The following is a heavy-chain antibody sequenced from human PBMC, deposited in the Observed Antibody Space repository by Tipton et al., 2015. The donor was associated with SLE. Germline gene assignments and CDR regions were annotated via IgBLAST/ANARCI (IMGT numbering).Heavy chain of an antibody. V-gene: IGHV4-34*01. D-gene: IGHD6-6*01. J-gene: IGHJ4*02. CDR3: ARSSPLQVYDY. CDR1: GGSFSGHS. CDR2: INHSGST. Sequence: TLSLTCAIYGGSFSGHSWSWIRQPPGKGLEWIGEINHSGSTNYNPSLMSRVIMSVDTSKNQFSLKLNSVTAADTAVYYCARSSPLQVYDYWGQGTLVTVSS.